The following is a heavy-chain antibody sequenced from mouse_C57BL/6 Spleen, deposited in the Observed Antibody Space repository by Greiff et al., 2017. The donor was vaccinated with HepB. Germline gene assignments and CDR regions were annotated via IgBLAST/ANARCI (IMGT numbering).Heavy chain of an antibody. CDR1: GYTFTSYW. CDR2: IYPGSGST. CDR3: ARAKGHYYGSSFFAY. D-gene: IGHD1-1*01. Sequence: QVQLQHPGAELVKPGASVKMSCKASGYTFTSYWITWVKQRPGQGLEWIGDIYPGSGSTNYNEKFKSKATLTVDTSSSTAYMQLSSLTSEDSAVYYCARAKGHYYGSSFFAYWGQGTLVTVSA. V-gene: IGHV1-55*01. J-gene: IGHJ3*01.